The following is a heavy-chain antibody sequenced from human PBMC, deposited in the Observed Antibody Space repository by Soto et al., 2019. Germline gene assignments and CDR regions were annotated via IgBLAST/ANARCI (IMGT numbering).Heavy chain of an antibody. CDR1: GGSISDYY. CDR2: IYYTGST. D-gene: IGHD5-12*01. Sequence: QVQLQESGPGLVKPSETLSLTCTVSGGSISDYYWSWIRQPPGKGLEWVGYIYYTGSTTYNPSLTSRLTFSVDTSKNQFSLKLRSVSAADTAVYYCARLGRWLQALDSWGQGPLVTVSS. CDR3: ARLGRWLQALDS. J-gene: IGHJ4*02. V-gene: IGHV4-59*08.